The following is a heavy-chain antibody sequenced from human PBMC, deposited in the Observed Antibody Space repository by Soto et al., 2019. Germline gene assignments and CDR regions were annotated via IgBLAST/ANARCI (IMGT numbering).Heavy chain of an antibody. D-gene: IGHD2-15*01. V-gene: IGHV1-2*02. Sequence: QVQLVQSGAEVKKPGASVKVSCKASGYSFTGYYMHWARRAPGQGLEWMGWINPNSGGTNFARKFQGRVTMTRDTSISTAYMDMISLRSDDTAVYYCARGGSDRVVLAALPELDSWGQGTLVTVSS. CDR1: GYSFTGYY. CDR2: INPNSGGT. CDR3: ARGGSDRVVLAALPELDS. J-gene: IGHJ4*02.